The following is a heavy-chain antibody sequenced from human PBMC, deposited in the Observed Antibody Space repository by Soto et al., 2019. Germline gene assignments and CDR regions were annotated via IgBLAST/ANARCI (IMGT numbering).Heavy chain of an antibody. D-gene: IGHD1-26*01. J-gene: IGHJ4*02. CDR3: AKEVGATILGRFDY. Sequence: HPGGSLRLSCAASGFTFSNYAMSWVRQAPGQGLEWVSGSSGSGGNTYYADSVKGRFTISRDNSKSTVYLQMNSLRAEDTAVYYCAKEVGATILGRFDYWGQGTRVTVSS. CDR2: SSGSGGNT. CDR1: GFTFSNYA. V-gene: IGHV3-23*01.